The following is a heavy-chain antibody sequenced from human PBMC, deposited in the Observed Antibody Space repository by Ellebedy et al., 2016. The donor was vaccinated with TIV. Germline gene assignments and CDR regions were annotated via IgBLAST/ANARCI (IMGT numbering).Heavy chain of an antibody. J-gene: IGHJ4*02. CDR3: ARGPLSAAGDY. D-gene: IGHD6-13*01. CDR1: GYTCNNYG. CDR2: ISAYNDDI. Sequence: AASVKVSCKASGYTCNNYGISWVRQAPGQGLEWMGWISAYNDDINYAQKLQGRVTMTTDTSTSTAYMELRSLKSDDTAVYYCARGPLSAAGDYWGQGTLVTVSS. V-gene: IGHV1-18*01.